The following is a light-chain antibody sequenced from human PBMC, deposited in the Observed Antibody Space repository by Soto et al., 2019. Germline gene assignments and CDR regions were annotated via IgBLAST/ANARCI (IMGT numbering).Light chain of an antibody. J-gene: IGLJ1*01. CDR1: SSDVGGYNY. V-gene: IGLV2-14*01. CDR3: RSYTTNSTPYV. Sequence: QSALTQPASVSGSPGQSITISCTGSSSDVGGYNYVSWYQQHPGTAPKLIIYEVSNRPSGVPNRFSGSKSGNTASLTISGLQAEDEADYYCRSYTTNSTPYVFGTGTKLTVL. CDR2: EVS.